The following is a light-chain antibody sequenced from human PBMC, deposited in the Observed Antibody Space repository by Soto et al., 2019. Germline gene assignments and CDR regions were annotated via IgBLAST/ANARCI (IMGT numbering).Light chain of an antibody. J-gene: IGKJ4*01. CDR2: GAS. Sequence: EIVMTQSPATLSVSPGEGATVSCRASQSVSSNLAWYQQKPGQAPRLLIYGASTRATGIPARFSGSGSGTEFTLTISSLQSEDGATYSCQKYNSAPLTFVVGTEVEIK. CDR3: QKYNSAPLT. CDR1: QSVSSN. V-gene: IGKV3-15*01.